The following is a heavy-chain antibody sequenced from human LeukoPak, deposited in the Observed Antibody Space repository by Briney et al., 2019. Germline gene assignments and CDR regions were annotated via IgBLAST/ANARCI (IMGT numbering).Heavy chain of an antibody. J-gene: IGHJ4*02. CDR1: GFTLSDYY. Sequence: GGSLRLSCAASGFTLSDYYMSWIRQAPGKALEWVSYISSSGSTINYADSVKGRFTISRDNAKNSLYLQMNSLRAEDTAVYYCTRRRSSGTDYWGQGTLVTVSS. D-gene: IGHD6-19*01. CDR3: TRRRSSGTDY. V-gene: IGHV3-11*04. CDR2: ISSSGSTI.